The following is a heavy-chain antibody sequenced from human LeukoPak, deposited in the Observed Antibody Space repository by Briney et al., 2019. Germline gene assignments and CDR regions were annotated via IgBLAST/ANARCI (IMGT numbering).Heavy chain of an antibody. V-gene: IGHV4-34*01. Sequence: SETLSLTCAVYGGSFSGYYWSWIRQPPGKGLEWIGEINHSGSTNYNPSLKSRVTISVDTSKNQFSLKLSSVTAADTAVYYCARGRAVGAHNWFDHWGQGTLVTVSS. CDR2: INHSGST. D-gene: IGHD1-26*01. J-gene: IGHJ5*02. CDR1: GGSFSGYY. CDR3: ARGRAVGAHNWFDH.